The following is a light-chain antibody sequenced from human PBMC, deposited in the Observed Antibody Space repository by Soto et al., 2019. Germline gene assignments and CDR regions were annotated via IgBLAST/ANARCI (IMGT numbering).Light chain of an antibody. J-gene: IGLJ1*01. CDR2: DVS. CDR1: SSDVGSYNY. Sequence: QSVLTQPASVSGSPGQSITISCTGTSSDVGSYNYVSWYQHHPGKAPKLIIYDVSNRPSGVSIRFSGSKSGNTASLTISGLQAEDEADYYCCSYAGSSTHVFGTGTKVTVL. CDR3: CSYAGSSTHV. V-gene: IGLV2-23*02.